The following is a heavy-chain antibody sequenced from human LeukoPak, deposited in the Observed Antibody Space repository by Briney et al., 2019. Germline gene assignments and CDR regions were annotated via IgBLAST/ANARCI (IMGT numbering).Heavy chain of an antibody. CDR1: GFTFSSYA. CDR3: AKGNGDHAIHPDY. V-gene: IGHV3-23*01. Sequence: GGSLRLSCAASGFTFSSYAMSWVRQAPGKGLEWVSAISGGRTYYADSVKGRFTISRDNSKNTLYLQMNSLRADDTAVYYCAKGNGDHAIHPDYWGQGTLVTVSS. CDR2: ISGGRT. D-gene: IGHD4-17*01. J-gene: IGHJ4*02.